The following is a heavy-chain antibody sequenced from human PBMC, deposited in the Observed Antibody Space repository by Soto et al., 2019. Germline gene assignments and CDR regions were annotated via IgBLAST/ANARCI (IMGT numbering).Heavy chain of an antibody. V-gene: IGHV3-33*01. J-gene: IGHJ4*02. Sequence: GGSLRLSCAASGFTFSSYGMHWVRQAPGKGLEWVAVIWYDGSNKYYADSVKGRFTISRDNSKNTLYLQMNSLRAEDTAVYYCARDQEGTLLDYWGQGTLVTVSS. CDR3: ARDQEGTLLDY. CDR1: GFTFSSYG. CDR2: IWYDGSNK.